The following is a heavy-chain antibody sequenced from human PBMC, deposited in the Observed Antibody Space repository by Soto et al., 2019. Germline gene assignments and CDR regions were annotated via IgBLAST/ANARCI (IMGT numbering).Heavy chain of an antibody. D-gene: IGHD3-10*01. V-gene: IGHV3-9*01. CDR2: ISWNSGSI. J-gene: IGHJ4*02. Sequence: PGGSLRLSCAASGFTFDDYAMHWVRQAPGKGLEWVSGISWNSGSIGYADSVKGRFTISRDNAKNSLYLQMNSLRAEDTALYYCAKGDGSGSYWFDYWGQGTLVTVSS. CDR1: GFTFDDYA. CDR3: AKGDGSGSYWFDY.